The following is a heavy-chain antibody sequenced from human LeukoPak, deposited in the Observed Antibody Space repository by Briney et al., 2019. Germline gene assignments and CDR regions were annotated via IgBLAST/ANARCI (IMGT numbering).Heavy chain of an antibody. D-gene: IGHD3-10*01. CDR1: GGSFSGYY. CDR2: INHSGST. J-gene: IGHJ4*02. V-gene: IGHV4-34*01. CDR3: ARTRYYYNSRSYGAPYYFDY. Sequence: PSETLSLTCAVYGGSFSGYYWSWIRQPPGKGLEGIGEINHSGSTNYNPSLKSRVTISVDTSKNQFSLKLSSVTAADTAVYYCARTRYYYNSRSYGAPYYFDYWGQGTLVTVSS.